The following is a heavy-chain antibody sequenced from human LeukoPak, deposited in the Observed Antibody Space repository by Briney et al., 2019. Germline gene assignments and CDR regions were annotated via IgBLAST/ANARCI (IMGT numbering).Heavy chain of an antibody. CDR3: ARGYCSGGSCYPFDY. CDR1: GFTFSDYY. D-gene: IGHD2-15*01. V-gene: IGHV3-11*04. CDR2: ISSSGSTI. Sequence: GGSLRLSCAASGFTFSDYYMSWIRQAPGKGLEGGSYISSSGSTIYYADSVKGRFTISRDNAKNSLYLQMNSLRAEDTAVYYCARGYCSGGSCYPFDYWGQGTLVTVSS. J-gene: IGHJ4*02.